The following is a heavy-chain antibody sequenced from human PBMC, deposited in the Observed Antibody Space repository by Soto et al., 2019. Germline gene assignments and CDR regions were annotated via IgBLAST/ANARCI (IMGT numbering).Heavy chain of an antibody. J-gene: IGHJ4*02. D-gene: IGHD4-4*01. CDR2: ISGSGSTT. CDR1: GLTFSGYR. V-gene: IGHV3-23*01. CDR3: VTRSRGLQSSPPRLDS. Sequence: EVQLLESGGGLVQPGGSLRLSCAASGLTFSGYRMSWVRQAPGTGLEWVSAISGSGSTTYYADSVKGRFTISRDDSKNILFLQMNSLRAEDTAVYYCVTRSRGLQSSPPRLDSWGQGTLVTVSS.